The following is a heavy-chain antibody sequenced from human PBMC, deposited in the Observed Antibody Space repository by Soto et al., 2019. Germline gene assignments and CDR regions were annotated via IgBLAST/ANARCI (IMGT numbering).Heavy chain of an antibody. D-gene: IGHD2-8*02. V-gene: IGHV3-30*18. J-gene: IGHJ4*01. Sequence: QVQLVESGGGVVQPGRSLRLSCAASGFTFSSCAMHWVRQVPGKGLEWLAVVSHDGSLYPYADSVKGRFSISRDNSRKTLYLQMNSLRPEDTAVYYCVKDRSDTWSFDYWGHGTLVTFSS. CDR1: GFTFSSCA. CDR2: VSHDGSLY. CDR3: VKDRSDTWSFDY.